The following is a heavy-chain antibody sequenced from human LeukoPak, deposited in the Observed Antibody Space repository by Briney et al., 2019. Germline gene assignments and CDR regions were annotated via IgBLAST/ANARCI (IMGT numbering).Heavy chain of an antibody. CDR1: GFPFSSYA. CDR2: ISSSGGST. V-gene: IGHV3-23*01. CDR3: AKGHHSS. Sequence: GGPLRLSCEPSGFPFSSYAMSWFPQPPGKGLELVSTISSSGGSTYYADSVKGRFTISRDTSKSTLYLQMNILRAEDTAVYYCAKGHHSSWGQGTLVTVSS. J-gene: IGHJ5*02. D-gene: IGHD2-15*01.